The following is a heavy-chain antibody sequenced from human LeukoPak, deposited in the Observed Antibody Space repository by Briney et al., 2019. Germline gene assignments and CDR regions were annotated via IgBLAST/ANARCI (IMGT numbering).Heavy chain of an antibody. V-gene: IGHV4-39*01. D-gene: IGHD1-26*01. CDR1: GGSISSSSSY. CDR3: ARYSGSSLFLDY. Sequence: SETLSLTCTVSGGSISSSSSYWGWLRQPPGRGLDWIGNIYYGGRTYSIPSLKSRVTMSVDTSKNQFSLNLSSVTAADAAVYYCARYSGSSLFLDYWGQGTLVTVSS. CDR2: IYYGGRT. J-gene: IGHJ4*02.